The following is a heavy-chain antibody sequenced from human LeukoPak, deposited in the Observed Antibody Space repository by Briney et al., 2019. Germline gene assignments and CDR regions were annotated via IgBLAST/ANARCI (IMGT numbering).Heavy chain of an antibody. V-gene: IGHV4-59*01. CDR2: ISNSGSS. CDR3: ARGQAFSWLDY. CDR1: GGSINGYY. J-gene: IGHJ4*02. D-gene: IGHD3-3*02. Sequence: SETLSLTCIVSGGSINGYYWSWIRQPPGKGLEWIGYISNSGSSIYNPSLKSRVTISGDTSKNQFSLKLSSVTTADTAVYYCARGQAFSWLDYWGQGTLVTVSS.